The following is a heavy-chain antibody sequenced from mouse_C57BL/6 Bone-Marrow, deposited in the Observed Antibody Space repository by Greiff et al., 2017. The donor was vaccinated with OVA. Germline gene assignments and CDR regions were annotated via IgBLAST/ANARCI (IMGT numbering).Heavy chain of an antibody. CDR2: IYPGDGDT. CDR1: GYAFSSYW. D-gene: IGHD1-1*01. V-gene: IGHV1-80*01. CDR3: AVTSVVATDY. Sequence: VQGVESGAELVKPGASVKISCKASGYAFSSYWMNWVKQRPGKGLEWIGQIYPGDGDTNYNGKFKGKATLTADKSSSTAYMQLSSLTSEDSAVYFCAVTSVVATDYWGQGTTLTVSS. J-gene: IGHJ2*01.